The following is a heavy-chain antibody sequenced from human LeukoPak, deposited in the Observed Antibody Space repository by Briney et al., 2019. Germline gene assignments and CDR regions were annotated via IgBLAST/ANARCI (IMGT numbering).Heavy chain of an antibody. Sequence: GGSLRLSCAASGFAFSHYWMSWVRQAPGKGLEWLANIRQDGSDNYYADSVKGRFTISRDNAKNSLYLQMNSLRAEDTAVYYCARDPSSGWYLKGWFDPWGQGTLDTVSS. CDR1: GFAFSHYW. D-gene: IGHD6-19*01. CDR2: IRQDGSDN. CDR3: ARDPSSGWYLKGWFDP. V-gene: IGHV3-7*01. J-gene: IGHJ5*02.